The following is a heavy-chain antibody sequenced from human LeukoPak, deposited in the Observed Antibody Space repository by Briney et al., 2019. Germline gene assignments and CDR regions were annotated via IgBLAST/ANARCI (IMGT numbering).Heavy chain of an antibody. V-gene: IGHV3-30-3*01. Sequence: GGSLRLSCAASGFTFSSYAMHWVRQAPGKGLEWVAVISYDGSNKYYADSVKGRFTISRDNSKNTLYLQMNSLRDEDTAVYYCAKDTALLPYSFSSGLHYWGQGTLVTVSS. CDR1: GFTFSSYA. CDR2: ISYDGSNK. D-gene: IGHD1-26*01. CDR3: AKDTALLPYSFSSGLHY. J-gene: IGHJ4*02.